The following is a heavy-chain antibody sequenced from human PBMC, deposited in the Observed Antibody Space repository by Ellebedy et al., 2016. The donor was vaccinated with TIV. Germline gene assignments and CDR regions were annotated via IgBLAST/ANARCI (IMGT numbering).Heavy chain of an antibody. CDR3: ARGLVFMDV. CDR1: GFTFNTYA. J-gene: IGHJ6*04. V-gene: IGHV3-23*01. D-gene: IGHD3/OR15-3a*01. Sequence: GESLKISCAASGFTFNTYAMSWVRQAPGKGLEWVSAISGSGGSTYYADSVKGRFTISRDNSKNMMYLRMNSLRVDDTAVYYCARGLVFMDVWGKGTTVTVST. CDR2: ISGSGGST.